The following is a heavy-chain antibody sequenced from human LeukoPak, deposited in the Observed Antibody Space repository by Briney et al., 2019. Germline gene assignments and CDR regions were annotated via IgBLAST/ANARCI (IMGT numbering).Heavy chain of an antibody. D-gene: IGHD3-10*01. CDR1: EFTFSRYA. J-gene: IGHJ4*02. Sequence: GGSLRLSCAASEFTFSRYAMSWVRQAPGKGLEWVSTISGTGGSTYYADSVKGRFTISRDNSKNTLYLQMNSLRAEDTAVYYCAKDRALLWFGELAPFDYWGQGTLVTVSS. V-gene: IGHV3-23*01. CDR2: ISGTGGST. CDR3: AKDRALLWFGELAPFDY.